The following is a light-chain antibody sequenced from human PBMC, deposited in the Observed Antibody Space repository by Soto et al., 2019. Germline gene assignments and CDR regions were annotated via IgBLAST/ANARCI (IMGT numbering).Light chain of an antibody. V-gene: IGLV2-14*01. CDR2: YVS. Sequence: QSALTQPASVSGSPGQSITIPCTGTSSDVGGYNYVSWYQQHPGKAPRLMIYYVSNRPSGVSNRFSGSKSGNTASLTISGLQAEDEAYYYRSSYTTSSTVVFGGGTKLTVL. CDR3: SSYTTSSTVV. J-gene: IGLJ2*01. CDR1: SSDVGGYNY.